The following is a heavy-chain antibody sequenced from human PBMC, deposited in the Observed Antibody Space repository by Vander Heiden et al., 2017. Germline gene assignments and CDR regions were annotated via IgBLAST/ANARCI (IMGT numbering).Heavy chain of an antibody. V-gene: IGHV3-73*02. CDR2: IRTKTKNYET. CDR3: TSLLFSDACHI. Sequence: EVQLVESGGGLVQPGGSLKLSCAASGFIFSSAAMYWVRQGSGKGLGWVGRIRTKTKNYETAYAASVQGRFTISRDDSKNTAYLQMDSLKTEDTAVYYCTSLLFSDACHIWGQGTVVTVSS. D-gene: IGHD2-15*01. CDR1: GFIFSSAA. J-gene: IGHJ3*02.